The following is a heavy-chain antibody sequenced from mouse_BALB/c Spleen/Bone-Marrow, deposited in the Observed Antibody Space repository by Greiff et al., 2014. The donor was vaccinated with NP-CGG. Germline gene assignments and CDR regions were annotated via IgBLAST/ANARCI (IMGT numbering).Heavy chain of an antibody. CDR1: GYTFTTYY. D-gene: IGHD2-3*01. CDR3: ARWLLPYYAMDY. CDR2: IYPRNVNT. J-gene: IGHJ4*01. V-gene: IGHV1S56*01. Sequence: QVQLKQSGPELVKPGASVRMSCKASGYTFTTYYIHWVKQRPGQGLEWIGWIYPRNVNTNYNEKFRGKATLTADKSSSTAYMQLRSLTSEDFAVYFCARWLLPYYAMDYWGQGTSVTASS.